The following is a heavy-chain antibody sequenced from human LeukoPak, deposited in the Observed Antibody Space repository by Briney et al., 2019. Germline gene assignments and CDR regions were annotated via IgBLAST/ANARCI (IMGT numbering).Heavy chain of an antibody. V-gene: IGHV3-48*03. J-gene: IGHJ4*02. CDR2: ISSSGSTI. CDR1: GFTFSSYE. Sequence: GGSLRLSCAASGFTFSSYEMNWVRQAPGKGLEWLSYISSSGSTIHYADSVKCRFTISRDNAKNSLYLQMNSLRAEDTAVYYCARWGDSYCFDYWGQGTPVTVSS. D-gene: IGHD5-18*01. CDR3: ARWGDSYCFDY.